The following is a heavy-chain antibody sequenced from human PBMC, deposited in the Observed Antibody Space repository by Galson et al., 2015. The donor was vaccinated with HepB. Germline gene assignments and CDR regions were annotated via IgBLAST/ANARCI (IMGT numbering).Heavy chain of an antibody. CDR3: AKLILVPAAPFDY. J-gene: IGHJ4*02. D-gene: IGHD2-2*01. V-gene: IGHV3-30*18. CDR2: ISYDGSNK. CDR1: GFTFSSYG. Sequence: SLRLSCAASGFTFSSYGMHWVRQAPGKGLEWVAVISYDGSNKYYADSVKGRFTISRDNSKNTLYLQMNSLRAEDTAVYYCAKLILVPAAPFDYWGQGTLVTVST.